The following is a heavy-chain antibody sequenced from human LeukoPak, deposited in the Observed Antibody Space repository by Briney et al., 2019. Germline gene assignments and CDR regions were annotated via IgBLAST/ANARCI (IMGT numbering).Heavy chain of an antibody. Sequence: ASVKVSCKASGYTFTSYYMHWVRQAPGQGLEWMGIINPSGGSTSYAQKFQGRVTMTRDTSTSTVYMELSSLRSEDTAVYYCARDGEVVVVPAARPGRRQDYWGQGTLVTVSS. CDR1: GYTFTSYY. CDR2: INPSGGST. J-gene: IGHJ4*02. D-gene: IGHD2-2*01. CDR3: ARDGEVVVVPAARPGRRQDY. V-gene: IGHV1-46*01.